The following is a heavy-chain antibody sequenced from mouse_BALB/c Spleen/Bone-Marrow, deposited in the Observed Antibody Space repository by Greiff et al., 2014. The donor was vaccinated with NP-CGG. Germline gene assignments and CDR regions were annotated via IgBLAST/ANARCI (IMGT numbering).Heavy chain of an antibody. CDR1: GFTFSDYY. CDR3: ARDRRITTVTYAMDY. CDR2: ISDGGSYT. J-gene: IGHJ4*01. D-gene: IGHD1-2*01. Sequence: EVQGVESGGGLVKPGGSLKLSCAASGFTFSDYYMYWVRQTPEKRLEWVTTISDGGSYTYYPDSVKGRFTISRDNAKNNLYLQMSSLKSEDTAMYYCARDRRITTVTYAMDYWGQGTSVTVSS. V-gene: IGHV5-4*02.